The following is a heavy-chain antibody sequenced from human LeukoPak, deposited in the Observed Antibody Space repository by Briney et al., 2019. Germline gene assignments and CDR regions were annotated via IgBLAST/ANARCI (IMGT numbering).Heavy chain of an antibody. J-gene: IGHJ4*02. D-gene: IGHD3-10*01. CDR2: INQDGNEK. V-gene: IGHV3-7*01. CDR1: GFTFSNYW. Sequence: PGGSLRLSCAASGFTFSNYWMNWVRQAPGKGLEWVANINQDGNEKYYVDSVKGRFTISRDNAKNSLYLQMNSLRAEDTAVYYCASVNVYYYGSGTDYWGQGNLVTVSS. CDR3: ASVNVYYYGSGTDY.